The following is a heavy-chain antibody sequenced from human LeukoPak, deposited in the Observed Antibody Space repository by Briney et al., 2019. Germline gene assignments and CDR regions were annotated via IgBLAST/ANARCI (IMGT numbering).Heavy chain of an antibody. V-gene: IGHV3-23*01. CDR2: ISPSGGIT. J-gene: IGHJ4*02. D-gene: IGHD3-10*02. CDR3: AKGVNYFVLEY. CDR1: GFTFSTHA. Sequence: GVSLRLSCAASGFTFSTHAVSWVPQAPGKGREWVSAISPSGGITYYADSVKGRFTISRNNSKNKLYLQMNSLRAEDTAVYYCAKGVNYFVLEYWGQGTLVTISS.